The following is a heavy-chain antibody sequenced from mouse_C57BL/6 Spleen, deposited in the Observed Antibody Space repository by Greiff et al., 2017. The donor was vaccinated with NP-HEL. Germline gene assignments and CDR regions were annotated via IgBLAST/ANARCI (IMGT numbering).Heavy chain of an antibody. Sequence: EVKLMESGPGLVKPSQSLSLTCSVTGYSITSGYYWNWIRQFPGNKLEWMGYISYDGSNNYNPSLKNRISITRDTSKNQFFLKLNSVTTEDTATYYCAREGTTVVRGLDYWGQGTTLTVSS. D-gene: IGHD1-1*01. J-gene: IGHJ2*01. CDR1: GYSITSGYY. CDR3: AREGTTVVRGLDY. V-gene: IGHV3-6*01. CDR2: ISYDGSN.